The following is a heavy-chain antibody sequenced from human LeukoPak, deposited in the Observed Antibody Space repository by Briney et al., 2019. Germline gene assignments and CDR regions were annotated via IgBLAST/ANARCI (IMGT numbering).Heavy chain of an antibody. V-gene: IGHV3-7*01. D-gene: IGHD3-3*01. CDR1: GFTFSSYW. J-gene: IGHJ5*02. CDR2: IKQDGNEK. CDR3: ARDSRMNYYAS. Sequence: GGSLRLSCAASGFTFSSYWMSWVRQAPGKGLEWVAKIKQDGNEKYYVDSVKGRFTISRDNAKNSLYLQMNSLRAEDTAMYYCARDSRMNYYASWGRGTLVTVSS.